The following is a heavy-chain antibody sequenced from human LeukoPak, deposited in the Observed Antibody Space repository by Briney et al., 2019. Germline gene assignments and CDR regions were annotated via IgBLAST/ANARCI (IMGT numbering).Heavy chain of an antibody. Sequence: PPETPCLTCAVYGGSFSGYYWSWTCQPPGKGLEWIGEINHSGSTNYNPALKSRVTISVDTSQNQFSLKLRLVTAADTAVYYCARVHSNFLQLWLSHFDYWGKRGIVSVSS. CDR1: GGSFSGYY. CDR3: ARVHSNFLQLWLSHFDY. CDR2: INHSGST. D-gene: IGHD5-18*01. V-gene: IGHV4-34*01. J-gene: IGHJ4*03.